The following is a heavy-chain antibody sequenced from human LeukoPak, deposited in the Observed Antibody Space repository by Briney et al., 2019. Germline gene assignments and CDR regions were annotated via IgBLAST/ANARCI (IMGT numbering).Heavy chain of an antibody. V-gene: IGHV5-51*01. Sequence: GESLKISCKGSGYSFTSYWIGWVRQMPGKGLEWMGIIYPGDSDTTNSPSFQGQVTISADKSISTAYLQWSSLKASDTAIYYCARHGAVAGSYYFGMDVWGQGTTVTVSS. CDR3: ARHGAVAGSYYFGMDV. CDR2: IYPGDSDT. J-gene: IGHJ6*02. CDR1: GYSFTSYW. D-gene: IGHD6-19*01.